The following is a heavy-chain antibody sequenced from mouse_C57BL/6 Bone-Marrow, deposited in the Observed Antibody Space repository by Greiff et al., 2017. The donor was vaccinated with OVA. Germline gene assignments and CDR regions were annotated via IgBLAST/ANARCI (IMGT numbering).Heavy chain of an antibody. CDR3: ARYGYDADYFDY. CDR2: IDPNSGGT. D-gene: IGHD2-2*01. V-gene: IGHV1-72*01. J-gene: IGHJ2*01. CDR1: GYTFTSYW. Sequence: QVQLQQSGAELVKPGASVKLSCKASGYTFTSYWMHWVKQRPGRGLEWIGRIDPNSGGTKYNEKFKSKATLTVDKPSSTAYMQLSRLTSEDSAVYYCARYGYDADYFDYWGQGTTLTVSS.